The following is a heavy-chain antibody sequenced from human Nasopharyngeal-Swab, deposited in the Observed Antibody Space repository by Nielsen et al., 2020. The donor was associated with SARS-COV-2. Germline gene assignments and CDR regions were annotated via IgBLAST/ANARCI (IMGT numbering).Heavy chain of an antibody. CDR2: IYSGGST. CDR1: GFTVSSNY. CDR3: ARSMPSRYYYYGMDV. D-gene: IGHD2-2*01. V-gene: IGHV3-53*01. Sequence: GGSLRLSCAASGFTVSSNYMSWVRQAPGKGLEWVSVIYSGGSTYYADSVKGRFTISRDNSKNTLYLQMNSLRAEDTAMYYCARSMPSRYYYYGMDVWGQGTTVTVSS. J-gene: IGHJ6*02.